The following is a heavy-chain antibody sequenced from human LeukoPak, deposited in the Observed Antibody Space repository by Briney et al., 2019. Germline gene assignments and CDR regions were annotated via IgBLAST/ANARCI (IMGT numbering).Heavy chain of an antibody. CDR3: ARGTSGWQYYYYYYYMDV. V-gene: IGHV4-59*01. J-gene: IGHJ6*03. Sequence: SETLSLTCTVSGGSISSYYWSWIRQPPGKRLEWIGYIYYSGSTNYNPSLKSRVTISVDTSKNQFSLKLSSVTAADTAVYSCARGTSGWQYYYYYYYMDVWGKGTTVTVSS. CDR2: IYYSGST. CDR1: GGSISSYY. D-gene: IGHD6-19*01.